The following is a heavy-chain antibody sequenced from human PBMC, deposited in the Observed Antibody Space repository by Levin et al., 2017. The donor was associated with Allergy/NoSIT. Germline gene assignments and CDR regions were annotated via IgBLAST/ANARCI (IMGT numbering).Heavy chain of an antibody. Sequence: SETLSLTCTVSGGSISSSLYYWGWVRQSPGKGLEWIGSIHYFGTFFYNPSLKSRVTMSVDTSKNQLSLRLTSVTAADTADYYCASGDLYYFDSWGQGTLVTVSS. CDR2: IHYFGTF. V-gene: IGHV4-39*01. CDR3: ASGDLYYFDS. D-gene: IGHD7-27*01. CDR1: GGSISSSLYY. J-gene: IGHJ4*02.